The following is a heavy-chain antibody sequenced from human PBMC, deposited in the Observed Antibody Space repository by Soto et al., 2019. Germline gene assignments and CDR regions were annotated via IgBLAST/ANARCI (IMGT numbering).Heavy chain of an antibody. Sequence: PGGSLRLSCAASGFTFSNYWMTWVRQAPGKGLEWVANIKKDGSEKHYVDSVKGRFTISRDKAKNSLYLQMNSLRAEDTAVYYCAPLGGGILAGYVDYWGQGTRVTVSS. J-gene: IGHJ4*02. D-gene: IGHD3-9*01. CDR2: IKKDGSEK. CDR1: GFTFSNYW. CDR3: APLGGGILAGYVDY. V-gene: IGHV3-7*01.